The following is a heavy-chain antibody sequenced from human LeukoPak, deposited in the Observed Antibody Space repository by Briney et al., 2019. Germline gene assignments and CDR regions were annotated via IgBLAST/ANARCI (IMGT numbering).Heavy chain of an antibody. V-gene: IGHV1-2*02. Sequence: ASVKVSCKASGYTFTGYYMHWVRQAPGQGLEWMGWINPNSGGTNYAQKFQGRVTMTRDTSISTAYMELSRLRSDDTAVYYCASWNRYCSSTSCSNWFDPWGQGTLVTVSS. CDR3: ASWNRYCSSTSCSNWFDP. J-gene: IGHJ5*02. D-gene: IGHD2-2*01. CDR1: GYTFTGYY. CDR2: INPNSGGT.